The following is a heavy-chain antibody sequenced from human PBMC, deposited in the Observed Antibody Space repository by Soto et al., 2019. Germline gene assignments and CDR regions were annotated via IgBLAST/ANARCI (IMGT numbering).Heavy chain of an antibody. J-gene: IGHJ6*03. D-gene: IGHD3-3*01. V-gene: IGHV4-59*01. CDR2: IYYSGST. CDR1: GGSISSYY. CDR3: ARAQARYDFWSGYYLPNYYMDV. Sequence: PSETRSLTCTVSGGSISSYYWSWIRQPPGKGLEWIGYIYYSGSTNYNPSLKSRVTISVDTSKNQFSLKLSSVTAADTAVYYCARAQARYDFWSGYYLPNYYMDVWGKGTTVTVSS.